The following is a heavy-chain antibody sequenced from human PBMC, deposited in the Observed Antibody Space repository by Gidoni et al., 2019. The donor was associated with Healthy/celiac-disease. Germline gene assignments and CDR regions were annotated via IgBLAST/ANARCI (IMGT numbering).Heavy chain of an antibody. CDR1: GFTFSHAW. D-gene: IGHD5-18*01. CDR3: TTDLDTAMVGGVDY. Sequence: EVQLVESGGGLVKPGGSLRLSCAASGFTFSHAWMSWVRQAPGKGLEWVGRIKSKTDGGTTDYAAPVKGRFTISRDDSKNTLYLQMNSLKTEDTAVYYCTTDLDTAMVGGVDYWGQGTLVTVSS. CDR2: IKSKTDGGTT. J-gene: IGHJ4*02. V-gene: IGHV3-15*01.